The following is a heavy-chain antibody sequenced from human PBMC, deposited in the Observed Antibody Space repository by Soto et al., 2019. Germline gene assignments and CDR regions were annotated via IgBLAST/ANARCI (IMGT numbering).Heavy chain of an antibody. V-gene: IGHV3-23*01. CDR1: GFTLSSYA. J-gene: IGHJ6*02. Sequence: PGRSLRLSCAASGFTLSSYAMSWVRQPPGKGLEWVSAISGSGGSTYYADSVKGRFTISRDNSKNTPYLQMNSLRAEDTAVYYCAKDIIAAAGIFLWGYDYYYDGMDVCGQGTTVTVS. D-gene: IGHD6-13*01. CDR3: AKDIIAAAGIFLWGYDYYYDGMDV. CDR2: ISGSGGST.